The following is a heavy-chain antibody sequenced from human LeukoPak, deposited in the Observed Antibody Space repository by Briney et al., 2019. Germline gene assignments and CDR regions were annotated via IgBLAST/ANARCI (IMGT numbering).Heavy chain of an antibody. J-gene: IGHJ6*03. CDR1: GGSISSGCYY. V-gene: IGHV4-30-2*01. Sequence: PSETLSLTCTVSGGSISSGCYYWSWIPQPPGKGLEWIVYIYHSGSTYYNPSLKSRVTISVDRSKNQFSLKLSSVTAADTAVYYCARDRAAAKDGYYYMDVWGKGTTVTVSS. CDR3: ARDRAAAKDGYYYMDV. CDR2: IYHSGST. D-gene: IGHD6-25*01.